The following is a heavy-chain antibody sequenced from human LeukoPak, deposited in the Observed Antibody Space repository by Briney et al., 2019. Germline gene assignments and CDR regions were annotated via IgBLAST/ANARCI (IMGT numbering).Heavy chain of an antibody. V-gene: IGHV3-48*01. CDR3: ANLDRGYSSGWHGDY. Sequence: GGSLRLSCAASGFTFSSYSMKWVRQAPGMGLEWVSYISSSSSTIYYADSVKGRFTISRDNSKNTLYLQMNSLRAEDTAVYYCANLDRGYSSGWHGDYWGQGTLVTVSS. J-gene: IGHJ4*02. CDR1: GFTFSSYS. CDR2: ISSSSSTI. D-gene: IGHD6-19*01.